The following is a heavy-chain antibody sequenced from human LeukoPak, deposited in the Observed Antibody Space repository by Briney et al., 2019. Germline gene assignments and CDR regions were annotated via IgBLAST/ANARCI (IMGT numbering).Heavy chain of an antibody. J-gene: IGHJ4*02. V-gene: IGHV3-33*01. D-gene: IGHD1-26*01. Sequence: PGGSLRLSCAASGFTFSSYGMHWVRQAPGKGLEWVAVIWYDGSNKYYADSVKGRFTISRDNSKNTLYLQMNSLRAEGTAVYYCARDSYSGSYDYWGQGTLVTVSS. CDR1: GFTFSSYG. CDR2: IWYDGSNK. CDR3: ARDSYSGSYDY.